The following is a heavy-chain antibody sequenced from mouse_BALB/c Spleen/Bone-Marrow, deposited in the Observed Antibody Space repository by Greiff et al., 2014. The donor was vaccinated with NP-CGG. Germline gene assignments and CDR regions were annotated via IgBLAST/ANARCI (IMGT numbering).Heavy chain of an antibody. J-gene: IGHJ3*01. D-gene: IGHD3-1*01. CDR1: GYTFTDYY. CDR2: INPNNGDT. Sequence: EVKLVESGPELVKPGASVKMSCKASGYTFTDYYMKWVKQSHGKNLEWIGDINPNNGDTFYNQKFKGKATLTVDTSSSTAYMQLNSLTSEDFAVYYCVTKGSSGYGLFAYWGQGTLVTVSA. CDR3: VTKGSSGYGLFAY. V-gene: IGHV1S46*01.